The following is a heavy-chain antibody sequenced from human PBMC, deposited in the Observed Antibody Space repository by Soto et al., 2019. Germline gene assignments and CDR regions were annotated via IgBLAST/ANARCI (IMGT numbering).Heavy chain of an antibody. CDR2: VSSDGSNK. CDR3: SRDFAGKCSFEY. V-gene: IGHV3-30*04. Sequence: QMQLVESGGGVVQPGRSLRLSCAASGFTFSSNAMHWVLQAPGKGLEWVAVVSSDGSNKYYADSVKGRFTISRDNSKNPLYLQMNSMRGDDTAVYYCSRDFAGKCSFEYWGQGTLATVSS. CDR1: GFTFSSNA. D-gene: IGHD1-1*01. J-gene: IGHJ4*02.